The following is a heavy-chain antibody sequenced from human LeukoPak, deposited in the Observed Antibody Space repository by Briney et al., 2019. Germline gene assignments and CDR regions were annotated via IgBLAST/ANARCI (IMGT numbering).Heavy chain of an antibody. CDR1: GGSFSGYY. V-gene: IGHV4-34*01. D-gene: IGHD3-3*01. CDR2: INHSGST. Sequence: SETLSLTCAVYGGSFSGYYWSWIRQPSGKGLEWIGEINHSGSTNYNPSLKSRVTISVDTSKNQFSLKLSSVTAADTAVYYCARGYDFWSGYYVYWGQGTLVTVSS. J-gene: IGHJ4*02. CDR3: ARGYDFWSGYYVY.